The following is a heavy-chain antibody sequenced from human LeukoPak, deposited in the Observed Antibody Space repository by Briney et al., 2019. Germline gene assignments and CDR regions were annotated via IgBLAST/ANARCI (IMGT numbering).Heavy chain of an antibody. CDR2: LSGDGGST. CDR1: GFTFDDYA. J-gene: IGHJ6*02. V-gene: IGHV3-43*02. Sequence: GGSLRLSCAASGFTFDDYAMHWVRQAPGKGLEWVFLLSGDGGSTYYADSVKGRFTISRDNSKNSLYLQMNSLRTEDTALYYCAKDGSASTMNGLYYYGMDVWGQGTTVTVSS. D-gene: IGHD3-22*01. CDR3: AKDGSASTMNGLYYYGMDV.